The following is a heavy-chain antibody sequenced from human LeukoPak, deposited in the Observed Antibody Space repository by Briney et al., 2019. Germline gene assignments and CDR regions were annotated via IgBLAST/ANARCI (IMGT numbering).Heavy chain of an antibody. V-gene: IGHV3-23*01. J-gene: IGHJ4*02. CDR1: GFTFSNYA. CDR2: IVGSGGST. CDR3: AKWGDYDILTGYYDSDY. Sequence: SGASLRLSCAASGFTFSNYAMSWVRQAPGKGLEWVSAIVGSGGSTYYADSVKGRFTISRGNPKNTLYLQMNSLRAEDTAVYYCAKWGDYDILTGYYDSDYWGREPWSPSPQ. D-gene: IGHD3-9*01.